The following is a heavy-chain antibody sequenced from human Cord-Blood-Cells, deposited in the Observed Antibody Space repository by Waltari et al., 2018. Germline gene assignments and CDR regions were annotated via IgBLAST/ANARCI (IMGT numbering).Heavy chain of an antibody. CDR3: ARTIAARNRNAFDI. Sequence: QVQLVQSGAEVKKPGSSVKVSCKASGGTFSSYATSGVRQAPGQGLEWMGGIIPMFGTANYAQKFQGRVTITADKSTSTAYMELSSLRSEDTAVYYCARTIAARNRNAFDIWGQGTMVTVSS. V-gene: IGHV1-69*06. J-gene: IGHJ3*02. D-gene: IGHD6-13*01. CDR2: IIPMFGTA. CDR1: GGTFSSYA.